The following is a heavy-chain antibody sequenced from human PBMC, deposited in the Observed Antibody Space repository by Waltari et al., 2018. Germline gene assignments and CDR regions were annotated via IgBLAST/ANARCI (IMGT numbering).Heavy chain of an antibody. CDR2: IRYDGSNK. V-gene: IGHV3-30*02. CDR3: AKTHSSSWSPVYYYYYYMDV. Sequence: LEWVAFIRYDGSNKYYADSVKGRFTISRDNSKNTLYLQMNSLRAEDTAVYYCAKTHSSSWSPVYYYYYYMDVWGKGTTVTVSS. J-gene: IGHJ6*03. D-gene: IGHD6-13*01.